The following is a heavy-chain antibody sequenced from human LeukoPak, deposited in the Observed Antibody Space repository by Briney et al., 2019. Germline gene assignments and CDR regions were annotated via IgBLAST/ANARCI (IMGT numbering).Heavy chain of an antibody. D-gene: IGHD3-22*01. CDR3: ARGSGYYFTPFDY. Sequence: GGSLRLSCAASGFTFSSYSMNWVRQAPGKGLEWVSYISSSSSTIYYADSVKGRFTISRDNAKNSLYLQMNSLRAEDTAVYYCARGSGYYFTPFDYWGQGTLVTVSS. J-gene: IGHJ4*02. CDR2: ISSSSSTI. V-gene: IGHV3-48*01. CDR1: GFTFSSYS.